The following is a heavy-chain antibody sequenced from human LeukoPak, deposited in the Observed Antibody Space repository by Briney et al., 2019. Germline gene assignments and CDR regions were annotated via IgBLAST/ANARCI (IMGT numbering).Heavy chain of an antibody. CDR3: ARPRRNYYDSSYDAFDI. CDR1: GYTFTSYA. CDR2: IIPIFGTA. Sequence: GASVKVSCKASGYTFTSYAISWVRQAPGQGLEWMGGIIPIFGTANYAQKFQGRVTITADESTSTAYMELSSLRSEDTAVYYCARPRRNYYDSSYDAFDIWGQGTMVTVSS. J-gene: IGHJ3*02. D-gene: IGHD3-22*01. V-gene: IGHV1-69*13.